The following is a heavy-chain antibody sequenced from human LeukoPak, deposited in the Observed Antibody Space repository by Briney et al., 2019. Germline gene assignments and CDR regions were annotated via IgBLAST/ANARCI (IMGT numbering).Heavy chain of an antibody. Sequence: VASVKVSCKASGYTFTSYGISWVRQAPGRGLEWMGWISAYNGNSNYAQKLQGRVTMTTDTSTSTAYMELRSLRSDDTAVYYCARDGERSRLVSITYFDYWGQGTLVTVSS. CDR3: ARDGERSRLVSITYFDY. CDR2: ISAYNGNS. CDR1: GYTFTSYG. D-gene: IGHD3-9*01. J-gene: IGHJ4*02. V-gene: IGHV1-18*01.